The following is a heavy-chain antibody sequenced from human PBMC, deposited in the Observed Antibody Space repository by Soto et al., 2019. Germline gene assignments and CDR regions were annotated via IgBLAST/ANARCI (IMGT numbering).Heavy chain of an antibody. CDR2: IIPIFGTA. CDR3: ARGEYSGYGPYYYYGMDV. D-gene: IGHD5-12*01. CDR1: GVTFSSYA. J-gene: IGHJ6*02. V-gene: IGHV1-69*13. Sequence: SVKVSCKASGVTFSSYAISWVRQAPGQGLEWMGGIIPIFGTANYAQKFQGRVTITADESTSTAYMELSSLRSEDTAVYYCARGEYSGYGPYYYYGMDVWGQGTTVTVSS.